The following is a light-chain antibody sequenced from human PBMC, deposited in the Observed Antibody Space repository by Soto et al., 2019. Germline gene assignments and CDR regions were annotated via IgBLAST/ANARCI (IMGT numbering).Light chain of an antibody. Sequence: DIQMTQSPSSLSASVGDRVTITCRASQSISSYLNWYQQKPGKAPKLLIYAASSLESGVPSRFSGSGSGTDFTLTIISLQPEDFATYYCQQSYSIPLTCGGGTKVEIK. V-gene: IGKV1-39*01. J-gene: IGKJ4*01. CDR2: AAS. CDR3: QQSYSIPLT. CDR1: QSISSY.